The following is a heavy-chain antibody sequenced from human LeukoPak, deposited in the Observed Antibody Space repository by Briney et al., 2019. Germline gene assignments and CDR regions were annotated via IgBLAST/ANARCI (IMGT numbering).Heavy chain of an antibody. Sequence: GGSLRLSCAASGFTFSSYSMNWVRQAPGKGLEWVSAISGSGGSTYYADSVKGRFTISRDNSKNTLYLQMNSLRAEDTAVYYCAKLPYYYDSSGYFDYWGQGTLVTVSS. V-gene: IGHV3-23*01. CDR3: AKLPYYYDSSGYFDY. J-gene: IGHJ4*02. CDR1: GFTFSSYS. CDR2: ISGSGGST. D-gene: IGHD3-22*01.